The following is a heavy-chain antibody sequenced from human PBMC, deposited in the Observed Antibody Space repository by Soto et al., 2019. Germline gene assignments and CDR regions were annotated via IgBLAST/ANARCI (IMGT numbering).Heavy chain of an antibody. J-gene: IGHJ5*02. Sequence: QVQLVQSGAEVKKPGASVKVSCKASGYTFTSYYMHWVRQAPGQGLEWMGIIDPSGGGTSYAQKFQGRLTMTRDTSTSTGYMALSSLRSEDTAVYYCARDRVDCSGGNCWRSVEDTWGQGTLVTVSS. CDR3: ARDRVDCSGGNCWRSVEDT. V-gene: IGHV1-46*01. D-gene: IGHD2-15*01. CDR1: GYTFTSYY. CDR2: IDPSGGGT.